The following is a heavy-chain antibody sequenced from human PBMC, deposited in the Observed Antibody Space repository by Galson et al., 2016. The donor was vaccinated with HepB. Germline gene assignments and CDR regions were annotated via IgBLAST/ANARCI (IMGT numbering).Heavy chain of an antibody. Sequence: SLRLSCAASGFTFSSSGIHWVRQAPGKGLEWVAVIWYDGRDKYYADSVRGRFLISRDNSKNTAFLQMNRLRAEDTAVYYCAKDPSQFCSSVSCQRAYLLHWGQGTLVTVTS. CDR1: GFTFSSSG. CDR3: AKDPSQFCSSVSCQRAYLLH. V-gene: IGHV3-33*03. CDR2: IWYDGRDK. D-gene: IGHD2-2*01. J-gene: IGHJ1*01.